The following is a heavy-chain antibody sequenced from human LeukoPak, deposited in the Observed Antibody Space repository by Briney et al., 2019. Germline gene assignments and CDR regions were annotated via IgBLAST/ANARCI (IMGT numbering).Heavy chain of an antibody. CDR2: IYYSGST. CDR1: GGSISSSSYY. Sequence: KPSQTLSLTCTVSGGSISSSSYYWGWIRQPPGKGLEWIGSIYYSGSTYYNPSLKSRVTISVDTSKNQFSLKLSSVTAADTAVYYCASGHSGPNGGYYFDYWGQGTLVTVSS. V-gene: IGHV4-39*07. CDR3: ASGHSGPNGGYYFDY. D-gene: IGHD3-16*01. J-gene: IGHJ4*02.